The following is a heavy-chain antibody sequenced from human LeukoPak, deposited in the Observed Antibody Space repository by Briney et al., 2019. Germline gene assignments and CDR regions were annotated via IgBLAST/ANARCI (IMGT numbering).Heavy chain of an antibody. CDR3: ARGGRSFVYYFDF. V-gene: IGHV4-59*01. CDR1: GGSISSYY. CDR2: IYYSGSA. J-gene: IGHJ4*02. D-gene: IGHD1-26*01. Sequence: PSETLSLTCTVSGGSISSYYWSWIRQPPGKGLEWIGYIYYSGSATYHPSLKSRVTISLDTSKNQFSLRLSSVTAADTAVYYCARGGRSFVYYFDFWGQGALITVTS.